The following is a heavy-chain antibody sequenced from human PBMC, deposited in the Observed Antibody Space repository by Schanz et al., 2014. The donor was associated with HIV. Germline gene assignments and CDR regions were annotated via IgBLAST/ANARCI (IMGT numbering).Heavy chain of an antibody. CDR1: GGTLSSYA. J-gene: IGHJ6*02. V-gene: IGHV1-69*06. CDR2: IIPIFGTR. Sequence: QVQLVQSGAEVKKPGSSVKVSCNASGGTLSSYAISWVRQAPGQGLEWMGGIIPIFGTRNYAQKFQVRVTFTADKFTGTAYMELSSLRSEDTAVYYCARGVPVVDLLDYHGLDVWGQGTTVTVSS. CDR3: ARGVPVVDLLDYHGLDV. D-gene: IGHD2-2*01.